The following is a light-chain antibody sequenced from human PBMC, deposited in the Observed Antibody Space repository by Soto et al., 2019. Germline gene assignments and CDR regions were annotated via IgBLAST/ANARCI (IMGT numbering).Light chain of an antibody. CDR3: QVWDSSSDHVV. V-gene: IGLV3-21*04. CDR1: IIASKS. Sequence: SYELTQPPSVSVAPGKTARIACGGNIIASKSVHWYQQKPGQAPVQVIYYDSDRPSGIPERFSGSNSGNTATLTISRVEAGDEADYYCQVWDSSSDHVVFGGGTKLTVL. CDR2: YDS. J-gene: IGLJ2*01.